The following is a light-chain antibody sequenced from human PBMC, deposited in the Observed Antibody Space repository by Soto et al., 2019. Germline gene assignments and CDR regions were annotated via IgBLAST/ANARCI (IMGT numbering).Light chain of an antibody. V-gene: IGKV1D-16*01. Sequence: DIQMTQSPSSLSASVGDRVTITCRASQTINTLLAWYQQKPGKAPNLLIYGASNLQSGVPSRFSGSGSGTDFTLTISCLQSEDFATYYCQQYYSYPLTFGGGTKVDI. J-gene: IGKJ4*01. CDR1: QTINTL. CDR2: GAS. CDR3: QQYYSYPLT.